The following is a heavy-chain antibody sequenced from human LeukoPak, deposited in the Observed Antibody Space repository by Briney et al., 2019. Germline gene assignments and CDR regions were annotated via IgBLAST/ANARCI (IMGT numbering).Heavy chain of an antibody. Sequence: PGGSLRLSCTASGFTFSSYSMNWVRQAPGKGLDWVSSISSSSSYIYYADSVKGRFTISRDNAKNSLYLQMNSLRAEDTAVYYCARDRGWSSRTLDYWGQGTLVTVSS. CDR1: GFTFSSYS. V-gene: IGHV3-21*01. CDR3: ARDRGWSSRTLDY. J-gene: IGHJ4*02. D-gene: IGHD6-13*01. CDR2: ISSSSSYI.